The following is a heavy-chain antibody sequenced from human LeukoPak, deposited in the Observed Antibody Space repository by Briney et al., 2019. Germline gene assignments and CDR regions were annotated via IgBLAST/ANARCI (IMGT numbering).Heavy chain of an antibody. CDR1: GYSFTNYW. Sequence: GESLKISCKGSGYSFTNYWIGWVRQMPGKGLEWMGIIYPGDSDTRYSPSFQGQVTISADKSISTAYPQWSSLKASDTAMYYCARRRDYDHFDYWGQGTLVTVSS. CDR3: ARRRDYDHFDY. D-gene: IGHD3-22*01. V-gene: IGHV5-51*01. J-gene: IGHJ4*02. CDR2: IYPGDSDT.